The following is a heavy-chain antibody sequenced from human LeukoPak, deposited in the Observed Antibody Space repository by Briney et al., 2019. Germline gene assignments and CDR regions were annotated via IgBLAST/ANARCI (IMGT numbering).Heavy chain of an antibody. CDR2: INHSGST. D-gene: IGHD6-19*01. V-gene: IGHV4-34*01. Sequence: SETLSLTCAVYGGSFSGYYWSWIRQPPGKGLEWIGEINHSGSTNYNPSLKSRVTISVDTSKKQFSLRLSSVTAADTAVYFCARGVRIAVADPHLDYWGQGTLVTVSS. CDR3: ARGVRIAVADPHLDY. CDR1: GGSFSGYY. J-gene: IGHJ4*02.